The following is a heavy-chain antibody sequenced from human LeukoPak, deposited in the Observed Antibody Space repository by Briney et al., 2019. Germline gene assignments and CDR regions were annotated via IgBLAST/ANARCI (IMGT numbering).Heavy chain of an antibody. Sequence: GGSLRLSCAASGFTFSSFDMHWVRQPTGQGLEWVSTIGTASDTYYPGSVEGRFTLSGDNAKNSLYLQMNSLTAGDTAVYYCARGPPRGKYYYMDVWGKGTTVTVSS. D-gene: IGHD1-1*01. V-gene: IGHV3-13*01. CDR1: GFTFSSFD. J-gene: IGHJ6*03. CDR2: IGTASDT. CDR3: ARGPPRGKYYYMDV.